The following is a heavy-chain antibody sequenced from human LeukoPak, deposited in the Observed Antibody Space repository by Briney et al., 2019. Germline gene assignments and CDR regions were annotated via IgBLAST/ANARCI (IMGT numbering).Heavy chain of an antibody. Sequence: SETLSLTCTVSGGSTSSGSYYWSWIRQPAGTGLEWIGRIYTSGSTNYNPSLKSRVTISVDTSKNQFSLKLSSVTAADTAVYYCARGTFYCSSTSCYRGIYYYYGMDVWGQGTTVTVSS. CDR1: GGSTSSGSYY. V-gene: IGHV4-61*02. CDR2: IYTSGST. CDR3: ARGTFYCSSTSCYRGIYYYYGMDV. D-gene: IGHD2-2*01. J-gene: IGHJ6*02.